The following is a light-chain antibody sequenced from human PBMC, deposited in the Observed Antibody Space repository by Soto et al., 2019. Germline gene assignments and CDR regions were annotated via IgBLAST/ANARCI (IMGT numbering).Light chain of an antibody. Sequence: QAVVTQPPSVSGAPGQRVTISCTGSSSNIGAGYDVHWYQQLPGTAPKLLIYGNSNRPSGVPDRFSGYKSGTSASLAITGLQAEDEADYYCQSYDSSLSGSEVVFGGGTKLTVL. CDR2: GNS. V-gene: IGLV1-40*01. J-gene: IGLJ2*01. CDR3: QSYDSSLSGSEVV. CDR1: SSNIGAGYD.